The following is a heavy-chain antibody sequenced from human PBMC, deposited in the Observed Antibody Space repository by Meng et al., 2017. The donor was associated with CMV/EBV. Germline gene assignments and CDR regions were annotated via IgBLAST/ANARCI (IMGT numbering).Heavy chain of an antibody. V-gene: IGHV3-15*01. J-gene: IGHJ5*02. Sequence: SCAAFGFTFSNAWMSWVRQAPGKGLEWVGRIKSKTDGGTTDYAAPVKGRFTISRDDSKNTLYLQMNSLKTEDTAVYYCTIDIAAAASPWGQGTLVTVSS. CDR1: GFTFSNAW. D-gene: IGHD6-13*01. CDR3: TIDIAAAASP. CDR2: IKSKTDGGTT.